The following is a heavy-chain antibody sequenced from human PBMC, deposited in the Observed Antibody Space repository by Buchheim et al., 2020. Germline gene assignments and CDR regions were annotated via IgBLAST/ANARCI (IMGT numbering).Heavy chain of an antibody. Sequence: QVRLQESGPGLVRPSDTLSLTCSVSGGSLSSYYWSWIRQSPGKGLEWIGYIFYTGSYNTESTKYNPSLKTRITISADTSQKQFSLNLRSVTAADTAVYYCARGVAFDYVWARNRYTLDWFGPWGQG. CDR1: GGSLSSYY. D-gene: IGHD3-16*02. J-gene: IGHJ5*02. CDR2: IFYTGSYNTEST. CDR3: ARGVAFDYVWARNRYTLDWFGP. V-gene: IGHV4-59*08.